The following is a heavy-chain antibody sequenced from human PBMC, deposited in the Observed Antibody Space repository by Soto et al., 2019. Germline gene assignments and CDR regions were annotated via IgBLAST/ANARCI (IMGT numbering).Heavy chain of an antibody. V-gene: IGHV3-9*01. Sequence: EVQLVESGGGSVQPGRSLRLSCAASGFSCDDYGMHWVRQGPGKGLERVSGISWNSGDIYYADSVKGRFTISRDHAKRSLYLQMNSLRTEDTALYYCAKDNDLDRDGPFDYWGQGILVTVSS. CDR1: GFSCDDYG. CDR3: AKDNDLDRDGPFDY. CDR2: ISWNSGDI. J-gene: IGHJ4*02. D-gene: IGHD2-2*03.